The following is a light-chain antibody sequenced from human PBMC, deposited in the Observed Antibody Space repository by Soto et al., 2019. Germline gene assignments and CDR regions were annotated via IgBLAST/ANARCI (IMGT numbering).Light chain of an antibody. CDR2: GAS. Sequence: IVLTQSPVTLSLSPGERATLSCRGSHIVTSGYLAWYQQQPNQAPRLLIYGASYRATDIPDRFSGGGSGTDFTLTISRLEPEDFAVYYCQHYSSSPPAITFGQGTRLEIK. V-gene: IGKV3-20*01. J-gene: IGKJ5*01. CDR1: HIVTSGY. CDR3: QHYSSSPPAIT.